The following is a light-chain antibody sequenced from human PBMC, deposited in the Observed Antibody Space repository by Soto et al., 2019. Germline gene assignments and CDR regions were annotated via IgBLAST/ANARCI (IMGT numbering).Light chain of an antibody. V-gene: IGKV3-20*01. CDR3: QQSGSSTLT. CDR2: GAS. CDR1: PSVANF. Sequence: IVLTQAPASLSLSPGERGTVSCGASPSVANFVAWYQQKPGQAPRLLIYGASSRATGIPDRFSGSASGTDGTLTISRLETEDGSVYDCQQSGSSTLTFGGGTKVDI. J-gene: IGKJ4*01.